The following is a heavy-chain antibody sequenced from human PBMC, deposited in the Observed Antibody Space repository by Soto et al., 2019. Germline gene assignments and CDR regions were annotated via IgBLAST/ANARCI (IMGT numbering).Heavy chain of an antibody. CDR3: ARQTYYDFWSGYSPYYYYYGMDV. Sequence: PGESLKISCKGSGYSFTSYWIGWVRQMPGKGLEWMGIIYPGDSYTRYSPSFQGQVTISADKSISTAYLQWSSLKASDTAMYYCARQTYYDFWSGYSPYYYYYGMDVWGQGTTVTVSS. V-gene: IGHV5-51*01. J-gene: IGHJ6*02. CDR1: GYSFTSYW. D-gene: IGHD3-3*01. CDR2: IYPGDSYT.